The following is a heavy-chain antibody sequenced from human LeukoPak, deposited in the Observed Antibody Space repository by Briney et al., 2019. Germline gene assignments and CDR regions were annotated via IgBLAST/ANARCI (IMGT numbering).Heavy chain of an antibody. D-gene: IGHD3-10*01. CDR1: GGSISSYY. V-gene: IGHV4-59*08. Sequence: SETLSLTCTVSGGSISSYYWSWIRQPPGKGLEWIGYIYYSGSTNYNPSLKSRVTISVDTSKNQFSLKLSSVTAADTAVYYCARHAMVRGVDYWGQGTLVTVSS. CDR3: ARHAMVRGVDY. CDR2: IYYSGST. J-gene: IGHJ4*02.